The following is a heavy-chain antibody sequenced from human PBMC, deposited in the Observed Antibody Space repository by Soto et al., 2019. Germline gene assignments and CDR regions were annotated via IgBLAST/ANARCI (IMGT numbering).Heavy chain of an antibody. Sequence: QLQLQESGPGLVKPSETLSLTCTVSGGSISSSSYYWGWIRQPPGKGLEWIGSIYYSGRTYYNPSLKSRVTISVDTSNNHFSLELSSVTAADTAVYYCARRVRLAARAHYFDYWGQGTLVTVSS. CDR1: GGSISSSSYY. V-gene: IGHV4-39*02. J-gene: IGHJ4*02. CDR3: ARRVRLAARAHYFDY. D-gene: IGHD6-6*01. CDR2: IYYSGRT.